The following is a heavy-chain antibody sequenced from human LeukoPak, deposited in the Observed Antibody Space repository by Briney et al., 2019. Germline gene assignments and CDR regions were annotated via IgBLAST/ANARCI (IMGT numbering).Heavy chain of an antibody. CDR3: ARDRLRSSWSPGWFDP. D-gene: IGHD6-13*01. Sequence: PSETLSLTCTVSGGSISSGGYYWSWIRQHPGKGLEWIGYIYYSGSTYYNPDLKSRVTISVDTSKTQFSLKLSSVTAADTAVYYCARDRLRSSWSPGWFDPWGQGTLVTVSS. CDR2: IYYSGST. V-gene: IGHV4-31*03. J-gene: IGHJ5*02. CDR1: GGSISSGGYY.